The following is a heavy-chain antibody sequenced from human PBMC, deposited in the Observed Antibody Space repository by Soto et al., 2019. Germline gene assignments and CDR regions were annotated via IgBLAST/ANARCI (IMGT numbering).Heavy chain of an antibody. Sequence: SVKVSCKASGGTFGSYAISWVRQAPGQGLEWMGGIIPIFGTANYAQKFQGRVTITADESTSTAYMELSSLRSEDTAVYYCARGYYYDSSGYQTAYYGMDVWGQGTTVTVSS. CDR2: IIPIFGTA. D-gene: IGHD3-22*01. CDR3: ARGYYYDSSGYQTAYYGMDV. CDR1: GGTFGSYA. J-gene: IGHJ6*02. V-gene: IGHV1-69*13.